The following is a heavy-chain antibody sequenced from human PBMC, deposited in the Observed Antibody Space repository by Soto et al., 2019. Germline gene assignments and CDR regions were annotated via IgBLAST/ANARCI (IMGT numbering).Heavy chain of an antibody. CDR3: ASPINCSGGSCYFSYFDF. CDR2: IIPILGLA. V-gene: IGHV1-69*02. Sequence: QVQLVQSGAEVKKPGSSVKVSCKASGGTFSSFSISWVRQAPGQRLEWMGRIIPILGLANYAQKFQGRVTITADKSKSTVYMDLSSLRSEDTAVYYCASPINCSGGSCYFSYFDFWGQGTLVTVSS. D-gene: IGHD2-15*01. J-gene: IGHJ4*02. CDR1: GGTFSSFS.